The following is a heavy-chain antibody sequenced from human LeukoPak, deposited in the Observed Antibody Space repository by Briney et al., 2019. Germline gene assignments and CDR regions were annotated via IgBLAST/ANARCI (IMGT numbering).Heavy chain of an antibody. CDR2: IGAGGTFT. CDR3: TTDLYYYDSSKSWFDP. D-gene: IGHD3-22*01. CDR1: GFTFSSYA. Sequence: PGGSLRLSCTASGFTFSSYAMNWVRQAPGKGLEWVSGIGAGGTFTYYADSVKGRFTIFRDNSRNTLYLQMNSLKTEDTAVYYCTTDLYYYDSSKSWFDPWGQGTLVTVSS. V-gene: IGHV3-23*01. J-gene: IGHJ5*02.